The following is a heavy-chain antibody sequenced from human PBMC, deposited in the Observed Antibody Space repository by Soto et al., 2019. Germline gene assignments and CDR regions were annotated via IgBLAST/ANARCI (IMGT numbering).Heavy chain of an antibody. Sequence: GGSLRLSCAASGFTFDDYAMHWVRQAPGKGLEWVSGISWNSGSIGYADSVKGRFTISRDNSKNSLYLQMNSLRAEDSVVEYCAKVGPDIVVVPAAIFYGWFDPWGQGTLVTVSS. CDR1: GFTFDDYA. CDR2: ISWNSGSI. J-gene: IGHJ5*02. CDR3: AKVGPDIVVVPAAIFYGWFDP. D-gene: IGHD2-2*01. V-gene: IGHV3-9*01.